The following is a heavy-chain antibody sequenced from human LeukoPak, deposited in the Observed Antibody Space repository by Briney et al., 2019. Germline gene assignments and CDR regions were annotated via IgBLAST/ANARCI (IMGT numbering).Heavy chain of an antibody. CDR3: ARDKYYDRYFDS. D-gene: IGHD3-22*01. CDR2: IEQDGSEK. J-gene: IGHJ4*02. Sequence: PGGSLRLSCVASGFTFNSNWMSWVRQAPGKGLEWVANIEQDGSEKYYVDSVKGRFTISRDNAKNSLSLQMNSLRAEDTAVYYCARDKYYDRYFDSWGQGTLVTVSS. CDR1: GFTFNSNW. V-gene: IGHV3-7*01.